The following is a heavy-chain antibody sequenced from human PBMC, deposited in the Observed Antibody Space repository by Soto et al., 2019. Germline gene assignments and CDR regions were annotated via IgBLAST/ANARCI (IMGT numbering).Heavy chain of an antibody. Sequence: SAQVSCKASGYSFTNNDVSWVRQATGQGLEWMGWMNPGSGDTGYAQKFQGRVTMTRDISIATAYMELSSLRSDDTAIYYCARMETFGSLNWFDPWGQRTLVTVSS. CDR3: ARMETFGSLNWFDP. CDR2: MNPGSGDT. J-gene: IGHJ5*02. D-gene: IGHD3-16*01. CDR1: GYSFTNND. V-gene: IGHV1-8*01.